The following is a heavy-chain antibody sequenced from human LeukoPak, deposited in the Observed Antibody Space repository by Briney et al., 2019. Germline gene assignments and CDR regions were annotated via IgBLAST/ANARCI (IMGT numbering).Heavy chain of an antibody. CDR2: IYTSGST. CDR3: ARDST. Sequence: SQTLSLTCTVSGGSISSGSYYWSWIRQPAGKGLEWLGRIYTSGSTNYNPSLKSRVTISVDTSKNQFSLKLSSVTAADTAVYYCARDSTWGQGTLVTVSS. CDR1: GGSISSGSYY. J-gene: IGHJ4*02. V-gene: IGHV4-61*02.